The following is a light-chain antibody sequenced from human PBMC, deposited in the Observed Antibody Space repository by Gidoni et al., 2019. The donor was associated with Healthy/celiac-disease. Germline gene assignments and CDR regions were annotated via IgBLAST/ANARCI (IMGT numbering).Light chain of an antibody. J-gene: IGKJ1*01. V-gene: IGKV3-15*01. Sequence: EIVMTQSPATLSVSPGERATLSCRASQSVSSNLAWYQQKPGQAPRLLIYGESTRATGIPARFSGSGSGTEFTITISSLQSEDFAVYYCQQYNNWPQTFGQGTKVEIK. CDR3: QQYNNWPQT. CDR1: QSVSSN. CDR2: GES.